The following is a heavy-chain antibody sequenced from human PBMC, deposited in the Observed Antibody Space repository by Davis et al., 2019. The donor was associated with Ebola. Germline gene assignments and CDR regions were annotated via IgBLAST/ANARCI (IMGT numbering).Heavy chain of an antibody. Sequence: AGSLTLSCAASGFTVSRNYMSWVRQAPGRGPEWVAVVSYDGNTQLYADTVMGRFTISRDNSENTLYLQMNSLRSDDTAVYYCVRDIFATIRGTRGAFDIWGQGTMVTVSS. CDR1: GFTVSRNY. CDR3: VRDIFATIRGTRGAFDI. V-gene: IGHV3-30*03. CDR2: VSYDGNTQ. J-gene: IGHJ3*02. D-gene: IGHD1-7*01.